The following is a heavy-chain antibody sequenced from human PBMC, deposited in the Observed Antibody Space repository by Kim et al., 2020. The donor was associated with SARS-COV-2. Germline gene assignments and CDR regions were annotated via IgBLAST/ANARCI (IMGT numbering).Heavy chain of an antibody. CDR1: GYSFTSYW. CDR3: ARHRSSSWYWFDT. J-gene: IGHJ5*02. V-gene: IGHV5-10-1*01. D-gene: IGHD6-13*01. CDR2: IDPSDSYT. Sequence: GESLKISCKGSGYSFTSYWISWVRQMPGKGLEWMGRIDPSDSYTNYSPSFQGHVTISADKSISTAYLQWSSLKASDTAMYYCARHRSSSWYWFDTWGQGTLVTVSS.